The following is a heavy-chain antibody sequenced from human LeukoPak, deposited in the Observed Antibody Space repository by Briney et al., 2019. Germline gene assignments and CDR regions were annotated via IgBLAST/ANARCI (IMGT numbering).Heavy chain of an antibody. CDR1: GGSFSGYY. CDR3: ARGTGTPRVYYGPRPGKYNWFDP. CDR2: INHSGST. V-gene: IGHV4-34*01. Sequence: SETLSLTCAVYGGSFSGYYWSWIRQPPGKGLEWIGEINHSGSTNYNPSLKSRVTMSVDTSKNQFSLKLSSVTAADTAVHYCARGTGTPRVYYGPRPGKYNWFDPWGQGTLVTVSS. D-gene: IGHD3-10*01. J-gene: IGHJ5*02.